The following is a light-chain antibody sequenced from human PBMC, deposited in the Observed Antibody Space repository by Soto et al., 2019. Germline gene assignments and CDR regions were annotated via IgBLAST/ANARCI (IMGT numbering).Light chain of an antibody. CDR1: QSVSSY. CDR3: QQRSNWPRT. V-gene: IGKV3-11*01. J-gene: IGKJ1*01. CDR2: DAS. Sequence: EIVLTQSPATLSLSPGERATLSCRASQSVSSYLAWYQQKPGKAPRLLIYDASTRATGIPARFSGSGSGTDFTLTISSLEPEDFAVYYCQQRSNWPRTFGQGTKVEIK.